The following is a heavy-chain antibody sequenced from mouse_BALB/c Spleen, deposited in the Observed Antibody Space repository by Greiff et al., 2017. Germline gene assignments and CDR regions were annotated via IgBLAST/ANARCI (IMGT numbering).Heavy chain of an antibody. J-gene: IGHJ4*01. Sequence: EVKLMESGGGLVQPGGSMKLSCVASGFTFSSYWMSWVRQSPEKGLEWVAEIRLKSDNYATHYAESVKGKFTISRDDSKSRLYLQMNSLRAEDTGIYYCTGDGYYAMDYWGQGTSVTVSS. CDR1: GFTFSSYW. D-gene: IGHD3-3*01. CDR2: IRLKSDNYAT. CDR3: TGDGYYAMDY. V-gene: IGHV6-6*02.